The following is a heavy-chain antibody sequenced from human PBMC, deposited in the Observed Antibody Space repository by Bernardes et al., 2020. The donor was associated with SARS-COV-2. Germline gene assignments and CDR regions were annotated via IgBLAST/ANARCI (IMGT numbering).Heavy chain of an antibody. Sequence: ASVKVSCKASGYTFTGYYMHWVRQAPGQGLEWMEWINPNSGGTNYAQKFQGRVTMTRDTSISTAYMELSRLRSDDTAVYYCAREGPGGSYEFDYWGQGTLVTVSS. CDR2: INPNSGGT. CDR1: GYTFTGYY. D-gene: IGHD1-26*01. V-gene: IGHV1-2*02. J-gene: IGHJ4*02. CDR3: AREGPGGSYEFDY.